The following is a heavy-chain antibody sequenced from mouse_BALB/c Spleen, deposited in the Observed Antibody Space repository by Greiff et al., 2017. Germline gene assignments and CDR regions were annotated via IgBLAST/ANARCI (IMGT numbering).Heavy chain of an antibody. V-gene: IGHV5-4*02. Sequence: DVHLVESGGGLVKPGGSLKLSCAASGFTFSDYYMYWVRQTPEKRLEWVATISDGGSYTYYPDSVKGRFTISRDNAKNNLYLQMSSLKSEDTAMYYCAREGYDEGAYWGQGTLVTVSA. CDR1: GFTFSDYY. D-gene: IGHD2-2*01. CDR3: AREGYDEGAY. CDR2: ISDGGSYT. J-gene: IGHJ3*01.